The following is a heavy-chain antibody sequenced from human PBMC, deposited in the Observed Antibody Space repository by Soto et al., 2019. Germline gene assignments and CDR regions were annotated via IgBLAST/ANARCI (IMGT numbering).Heavy chain of an antibody. J-gene: IGHJ4*02. Sequence: EVQLVESGGGLVQTGGSLRLSCAASGFTFNNFWMYWVRQTPEKGLVWVSGINSDGTTTIYADSVKGRFTISRDNAKNTLYLQMNSLTVEDTAIYYCVRDIRWGQGTLVTVSS. CDR3: VRDIR. CDR1: GFTFNNFW. V-gene: IGHV3-74*01. CDR2: INSDGTTT.